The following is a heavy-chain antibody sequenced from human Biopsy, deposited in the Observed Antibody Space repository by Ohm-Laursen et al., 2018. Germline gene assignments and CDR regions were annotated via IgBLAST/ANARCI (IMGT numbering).Heavy chain of an antibody. CDR2: IIPMLDVA. D-gene: IGHD3-16*01. V-gene: IGHV1-69*04. CDR1: GGSFSTYA. CDR3: AIYGGTEPEGD. Sequence: SSVKVSCKASGGSFSTYAVSWVRQAPGHGLGWMGKIIPMLDVANYAQKFQGRVTIAADKLTSTAFMELASLRSEEPAVYYCAIYGGTEPEGDWGQGTLVTVSS. J-gene: IGHJ4*02.